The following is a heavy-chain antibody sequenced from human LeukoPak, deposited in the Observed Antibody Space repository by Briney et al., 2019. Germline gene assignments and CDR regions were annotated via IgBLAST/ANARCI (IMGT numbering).Heavy chain of an antibody. D-gene: IGHD3-3*01. CDR2: IIPIFGTA. J-gene: IGHJ4*02. V-gene: IGHV1-69*06. CDR1: GGTFSSYA. CDR3: ATVLRFLEWLLPSFDY. Sequence: ASVKVSCKASGGTFSSYAISWVRQAPGQGLEWMGGIIPIFGTAIYAQKFQGRVTMTEDTSTDTAYMELSSLRSEDTAVYYCATVLRFLEWLLPSFDYWGQGTLVTVSS.